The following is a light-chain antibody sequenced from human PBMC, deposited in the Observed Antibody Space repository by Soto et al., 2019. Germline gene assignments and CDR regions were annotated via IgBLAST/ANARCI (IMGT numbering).Light chain of an antibody. V-gene: IGKV1-39*01. CDR1: QSISIY. Sequence: DIQMTQSPSSLSASVGGRCTITCLASQSISIYLNWYQQKPGKAPKLLINAASSLQSGVPLRFSGGGSGTDFTLTISYLQPEDFATYYCLQSYSIPYTFGQGTKVDIK. CDR3: LQSYSIPYT. CDR2: AAS. J-gene: IGKJ2*01.